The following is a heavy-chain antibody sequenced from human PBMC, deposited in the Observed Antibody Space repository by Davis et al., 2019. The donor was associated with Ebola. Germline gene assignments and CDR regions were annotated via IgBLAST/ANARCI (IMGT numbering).Heavy chain of an antibody. V-gene: IGHV4-34*01. J-gene: IGHJ2*01. CDR1: GGSLSGYY. CDR2: INHSETT. CDR3: GRGGKYGSRSSCWYFDI. D-gene: IGHD3-10*01. Sequence: SETLSLTCGVYGGSLSGYYWSWIRQPPGKGLEWIGEINHSETTNYNPSLWGRVTISADTSKIQFSLKLTSVTAADTAVYYCGRGGKYGSRSSCWYFDIWGRGTLVTVSS.